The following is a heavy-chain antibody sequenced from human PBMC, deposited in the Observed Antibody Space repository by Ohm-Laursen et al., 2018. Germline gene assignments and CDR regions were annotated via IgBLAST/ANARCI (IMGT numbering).Heavy chain of an antibody. CDR2: IYYSGST. CDR3: ARQSPSRNYYDDSGYYGPFDF. J-gene: IGHJ4*01. D-gene: IGHD3-22*01. Sequence: GTLSLTCTVSGGSISSYYWSWIRQPPGKGLEWIGYIYYSGSTNYSPSVKSRVTISVDRSKSQFSLKLSSVTAADTAVYYCARQSPSRNYYDDSGYYGPFDFWGQGTLVTVSS. V-gene: IGHV4-59*08. CDR1: GGSISSYY.